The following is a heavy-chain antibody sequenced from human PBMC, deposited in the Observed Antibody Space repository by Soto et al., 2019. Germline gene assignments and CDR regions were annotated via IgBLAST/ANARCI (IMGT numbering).Heavy chain of an antibody. CDR3: ARGSPLVTTVTTQRVVDFDY. J-gene: IGHJ4*02. CDR1: GGSISSGDYY. V-gene: IGHV4-30-4*01. CDR2: IYYSGST. D-gene: IGHD4-17*01. Sequence: PSETLSLTCTVSGGSISSGDYYWSWIRQPPGKGLEWIGYIYYSGSTYYNPSLKSRVTISVDTSKNQFSLKLSSVTAADTAVYYCARGSPLVTTVTTQRVVDFDYWGQGTLVTVSS.